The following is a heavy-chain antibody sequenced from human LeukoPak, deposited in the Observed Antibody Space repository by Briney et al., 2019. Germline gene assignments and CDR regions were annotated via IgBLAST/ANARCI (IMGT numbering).Heavy chain of an antibody. V-gene: IGHV4-34*01. Sequence: SETLSLTCAVYGGSFSGYYWSWIRQPPGKGLEWIGEINQSGSTNYNPSLKSRVTISVDTSKNQFSLKLSSVTAADTAVYYCARLLGFSSGPQTLAFDIWGQGTMVTVSS. D-gene: IGHD6-19*01. CDR1: GGSFSGYY. CDR3: ARLLGFSSGPQTLAFDI. J-gene: IGHJ3*02. CDR2: INQSGST.